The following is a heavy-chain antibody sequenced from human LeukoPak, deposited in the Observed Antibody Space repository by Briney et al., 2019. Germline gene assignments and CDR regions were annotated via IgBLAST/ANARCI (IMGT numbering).Heavy chain of an antibody. CDR1: GFTFSSYS. Sequence: PGGSLRLSCAASGFTFSSYSMNWVRQAPGKGLEWVSSISSSSSYIYYADSVKGRFTISRDNAKNSLYLQMNSLRAEDTAVYYCARDLGTWYGGNPGSFDYWGQGTLVTVSS. J-gene: IGHJ4*02. D-gene: IGHD2-15*01. V-gene: IGHV3-21*01. CDR3: ARDLGTWYGGNPGSFDY. CDR2: ISSSSSYI.